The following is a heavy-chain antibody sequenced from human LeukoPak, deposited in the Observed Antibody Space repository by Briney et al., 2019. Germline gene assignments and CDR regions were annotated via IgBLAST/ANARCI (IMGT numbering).Heavy chain of an antibody. V-gene: IGHV4-4*09. D-gene: IGHD6-6*01. CDR3: ARHSSSSGWFDP. Sequence: SETLSLTCTVSGGSISSYYWSWIRQPPGKGLEWIGYIYTSGSTNYNPSLKSRVTISVDTSKNQFSLKLSSVTAADTAVYYCARHSSSSGWFDPWGQGTLVTVSS. CDR1: GGSISSYY. CDR2: IYTSGST. J-gene: IGHJ5*02.